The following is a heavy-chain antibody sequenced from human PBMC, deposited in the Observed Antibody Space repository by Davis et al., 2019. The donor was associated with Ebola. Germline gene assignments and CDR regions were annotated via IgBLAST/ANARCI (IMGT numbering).Heavy chain of an antibody. J-gene: IGHJ6*02. D-gene: IGHD3-10*01. V-gene: IGHV1-69*04. CDR2: IIPILGIA. CDR1: GGTFSSYA. CDR3: ARDRVQGVIITAYGMDV. Sequence: AASVKVSCKASGGTFSSYAISWVRQAPGQGLEWMGRIIPILGIANYAQKFQGRVTITADKSTSTVYMELSSLRSEDTAVYYCARDRVQGVIITAYGMDVWGQGTTVTVSS.